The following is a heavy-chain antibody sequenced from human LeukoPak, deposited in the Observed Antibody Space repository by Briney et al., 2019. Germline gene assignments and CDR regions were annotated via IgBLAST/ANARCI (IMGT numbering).Heavy chain of an antibody. CDR3: TREGGSSYGYAYH. D-gene: IGHD5-18*01. CDR2: INPHSGDT. CDR1: GYTFTSYY. V-gene: IGHV1-2*07. Sequence: ASVKVSCKAFGYTFTSYYMHWVRQAPGQGLEWMGWINPHSGDTNYAHKFQGRVTMTRDTSISIAYMELSSLKSDDTAVYYCTREGGSSYGYAYHWGQGTLVTVSS. J-gene: IGHJ5*02.